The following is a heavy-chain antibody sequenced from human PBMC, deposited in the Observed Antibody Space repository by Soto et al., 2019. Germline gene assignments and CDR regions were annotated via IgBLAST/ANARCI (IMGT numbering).Heavy chain of an antibody. CDR1: GFSFGSYA. CDR3: ARWSYLDY. V-gene: IGHV3-23*01. Sequence: GGSRRLSCAASGFSFGSYALSWVRQAPGKGPEWVSTISGSDGKTFYADSVKGRFSISRDTSQSTLYLQMNSLRADDTAMYYCARWSYLDYWGQGTRVTVSS. CDR2: ISGSDGKT. D-gene: IGHD3-3*01. J-gene: IGHJ4*02.